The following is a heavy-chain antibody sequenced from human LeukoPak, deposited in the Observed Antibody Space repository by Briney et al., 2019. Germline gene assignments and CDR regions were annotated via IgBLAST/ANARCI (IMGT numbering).Heavy chain of an antibody. J-gene: IGHJ4*02. CDR2: ITYEGGYNQ. CDR3: AKDKEYASGSYPIES. CDR1: GFIFSTYG. V-gene: IGHV3-30*02. D-gene: IGHD3-10*01. Sequence: PPGGSLRLSCAASGFIFSTYGMHWVRQAPGKGLEWVSFITYEGGYNQYYAESVKGRFTISRDNSKNTLYLQMISLRLEDAAVYYCAKDKEYASGSYPIESWGQGTLVTVSS.